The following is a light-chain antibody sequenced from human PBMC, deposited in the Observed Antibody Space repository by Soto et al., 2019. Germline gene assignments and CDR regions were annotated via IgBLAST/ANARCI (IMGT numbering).Light chain of an antibody. V-gene: IGLV2-14*01. Sequence: QSVLTQPASVSGSPGQSITISCTGTSSDVGGYNYVSWYQQHPGKAPKLMIYEVSNRPSGVSNRFSGSKSGNTASLTISGLQAEDEADYYCSSHTSSSNLVLGNGTKLT. CDR1: SSDVGGYNY. J-gene: IGLJ1*01. CDR3: SSHTSSSNLV. CDR2: EVS.